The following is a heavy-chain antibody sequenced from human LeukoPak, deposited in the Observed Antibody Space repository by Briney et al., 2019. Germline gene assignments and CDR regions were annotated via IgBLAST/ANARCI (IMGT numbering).Heavy chain of an antibody. Sequence: KPSETLSLTCAVSDYSISSAYYWGWLRQPPGKGLEWIGNIYHSGSTYYNPSLKSRVTISVDTSKNQFSLKLSSVTAADTAVYYCARLGRPYYFDYWGQGTLVTVSS. CDR3: ARLGRPYYFDY. V-gene: IGHV4-38-2*01. CDR2: IYHSGST. CDR1: DYSISSAYY. D-gene: IGHD1-26*01. J-gene: IGHJ4*02.